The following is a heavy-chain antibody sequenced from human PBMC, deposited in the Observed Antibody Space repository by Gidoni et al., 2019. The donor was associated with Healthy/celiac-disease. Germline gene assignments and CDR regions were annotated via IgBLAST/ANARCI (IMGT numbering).Heavy chain of an antibody. CDR2: IKSKADGGTT. CDR3: KASKYSSRGLNWFDP. Sequence: EVQLVESGGGLVKPGGSLSLTCAASGFPFSNARMSWVRQAPAKGLEWVGRIKSKADGGTTDYAAPVKGRFTISRDDSKSTLYLQMNSLKTEDTAVYYCKASKYSSRGLNWFDPWGQGTLVTVSS. V-gene: IGHV3-15*01. CDR1: GFPFSNAR. J-gene: IGHJ5*02. D-gene: IGHD6-13*01.